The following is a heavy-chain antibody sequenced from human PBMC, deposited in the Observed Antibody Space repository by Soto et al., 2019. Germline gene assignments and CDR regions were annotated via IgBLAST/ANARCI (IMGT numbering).Heavy chain of an antibody. CDR1: GYTFANHG. CDR2: ISGHNGNT. V-gene: IGHV1-18*04. CDR3: ARDLYPLAYYFDF. Sequence: ASVKVSCKASGYTFANHGISWVRQAPGQGLEWLGWISGHNGNTKYAQRLKGRVTMTADTSTSTAYMELRSLRSDDTAVYYCARDLYPLAYYFDFWGQGTLVTVSS. J-gene: IGHJ4*02. D-gene: IGHD2-8*01.